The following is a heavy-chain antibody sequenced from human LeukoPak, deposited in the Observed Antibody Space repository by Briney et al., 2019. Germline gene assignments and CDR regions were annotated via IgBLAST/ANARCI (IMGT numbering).Heavy chain of an antibody. CDR1: GYTFTGYY. Sequence: ASVKVSCKASGYTFTGYYMHWVRQAPGQGLEWMGWINGKRGDTNYAQNFQDRVTMTRDTSTSTVYTELSRLTVDDTAVYYCARDHDWGVDYWGQGTLVTVSS. V-gene: IGHV1-2*02. J-gene: IGHJ4*02. CDR3: ARDHDWGVDY. D-gene: IGHD7-27*01. CDR2: INGKRGDT.